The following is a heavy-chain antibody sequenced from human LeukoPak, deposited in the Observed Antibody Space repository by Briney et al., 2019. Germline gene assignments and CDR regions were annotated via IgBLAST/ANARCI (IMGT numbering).Heavy chain of an antibody. V-gene: IGHV3-23*01. D-gene: IGHD3-22*01. CDR3: AKGGRVAYYDSSGFQEYYGMDV. J-gene: IGHJ6*02. Sequence: PGGSLRLSCAASGFIFSSYGMYWVRQAPGKGLEWVSSISGSGGSTYYANSVRGRFTISRDNSKNTLYLEMNSLRAEDTAVYSCAKGGRVAYYDSSGFQEYYGMDVWGQGTTVTVSS. CDR2: ISGSGGST. CDR1: GFIFSSYG.